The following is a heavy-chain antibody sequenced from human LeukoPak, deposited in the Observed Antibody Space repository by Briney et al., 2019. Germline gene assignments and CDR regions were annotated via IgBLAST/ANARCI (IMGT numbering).Heavy chain of an antibody. CDR1: GFTFSSYS. CDR2: ISSSSSYV. CDR3: ASYYYYYYMDV. J-gene: IGHJ6*03. Sequence: GGSLRLSCAASGFTFSSYSMNWVRQAPGKGLEWVSSISSSSSYVYYADSVKGRFTTSRDNAKNSLYLQMNSLRAEDTAVYYCASYYYYYYMDVWGKGTTVTVSS. V-gene: IGHV3-21*01.